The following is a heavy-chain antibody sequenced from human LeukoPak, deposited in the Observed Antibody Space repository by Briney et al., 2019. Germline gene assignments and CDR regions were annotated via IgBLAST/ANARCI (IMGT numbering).Heavy chain of an antibody. CDR2: IYYSGTT. CDR3: ARDLGGNEDEFDY. Sequence: PSETLSLTCTVSGGSISSSPYYWGWIRQPPGKGLEWIGSIYYSGTTHYSPSLESRVTMSVDTSKNQFSLKLSSVTAADTAVYYCARDLGGNEDEFDYWGQGTLVTVSS. V-gene: IGHV4-39*07. CDR1: GGSISSSPYY. D-gene: IGHD4-23*01. J-gene: IGHJ4*02.